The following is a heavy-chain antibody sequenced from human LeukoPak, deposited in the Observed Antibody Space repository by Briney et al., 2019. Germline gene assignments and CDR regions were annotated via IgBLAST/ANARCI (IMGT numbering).Heavy chain of an antibody. CDR2: ISGSGGST. D-gene: IGHD6-19*01. CDR1: GFTFSSYA. V-gene: IGHV3-23*01. J-gene: IGHJ4*02. CDR3: AREMQWLANFDY. Sequence: GGSLRLSCAASGFTFSSYAMSWVRQAPGKGLEWVSAISGSGGSTYYADSVKGRFTISRDSAKNSLYLQMNSLRAEDTAAYYCAREMQWLANFDYWGQGTLVTVSS.